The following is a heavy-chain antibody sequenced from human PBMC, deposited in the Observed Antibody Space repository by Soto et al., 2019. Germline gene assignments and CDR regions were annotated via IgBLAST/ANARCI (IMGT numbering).Heavy chain of an antibody. D-gene: IGHD3-22*01. J-gene: IGHJ5*02. CDR1: GGTFGSYA. Sequence: QVQLVQSGAEVKKPGSSVKVSCKTSGGTFGSYAISWVRQAPGQGLEWMGGIIPIFSTPNYAQKFQGRVTITAAESTSTAYLEMSSLRAEDTAVYYCARPIQYYFDTGAHSAWFDPWGQGALVTVSS. V-gene: IGHV1-69*12. CDR2: IIPIFSTP. CDR3: ARPIQYYFDTGAHSAWFDP.